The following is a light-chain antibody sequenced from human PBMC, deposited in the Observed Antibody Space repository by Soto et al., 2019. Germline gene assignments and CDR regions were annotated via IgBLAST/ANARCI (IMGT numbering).Light chain of an antibody. Sequence: QSVLTQPPSVSATPGQRVTISCSGSSSNIGSNFVYWYQQLPGTAPRVLIFRNVQRPSGVPDRFSGSKSGTSASLAISGLRSEAEADYYCATWDDSLSVVFGGGTKLTVL. CDR2: RNV. J-gene: IGLJ2*01. V-gene: IGLV1-47*01. CDR3: ATWDDSLSVV. CDR1: SSNIGSNF.